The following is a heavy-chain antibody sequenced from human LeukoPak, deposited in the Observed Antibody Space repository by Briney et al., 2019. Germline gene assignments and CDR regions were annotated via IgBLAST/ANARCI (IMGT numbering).Heavy chain of an antibody. Sequence: GGSLRLSCAASGFSVSRNYMTWVRQAPGKGLEWVSVIYSGGRTDYADSVKGRFTISRDSSKNTLYLQTNSLRAEDTAVYYCTRDVIRGTNLGYWGQGTLVTVSS. J-gene: IGHJ4*02. V-gene: IGHV3-66*02. CDR1: GFSVSRNY. CDR2: IYSGGRT. D-gene: IGHD3-10*01. CDR3: TRDVIRGTNLGY.